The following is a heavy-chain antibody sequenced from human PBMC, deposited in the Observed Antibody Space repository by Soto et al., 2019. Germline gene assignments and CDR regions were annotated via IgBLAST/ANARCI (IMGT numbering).Heavy chain of an antibody. V-gene: IGHV4-59*01. CDR1: GGSISSYY. CDR3: AKDSGEYSGYDADAFDI. D-gene: IGHD5-12*01. J-gene: IGHJ3*02. CDR2: IYYSGST. Sequence: TLSLTCTVSGGSISSYYWSWIRQPPGKGLEWIGYIYYSGSTNYNPSLKSRVTISVDTSKNQFSLKLSSVTAADTAVYYCAKDSGEYSGYDADAFDIWGQGARVTVSS.